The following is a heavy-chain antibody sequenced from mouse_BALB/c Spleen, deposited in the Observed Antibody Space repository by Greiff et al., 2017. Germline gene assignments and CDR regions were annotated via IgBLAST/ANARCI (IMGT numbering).Heavy chain of an antibody. Sequence: LVESGAELVKPGVSVKLSCTASGFNFKDTYMHWVKQRPEQGLEWIGMIEPANGNTKYDPKFQGKATITAVTSSNTAYLQLSSLTSEDTAVYYCARDGGLRYYFDYWGQGTTLTVSS. CDR1: GFNFKDTY. CDR3: ARDGGLRYYFDY. D-gene: IGHD2-4*01. V-gene: IGHV14-3*02. CDR2: IEPANGNT. J-gene: IGHJ2*01.